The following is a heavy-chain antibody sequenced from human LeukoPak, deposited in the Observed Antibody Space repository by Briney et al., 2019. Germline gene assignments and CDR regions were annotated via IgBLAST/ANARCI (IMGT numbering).Heavy chain of an antibody. V-gene: IGHV3-48*01. CDR1: GSTFSSHA. Sequence: GGSLRLSCAASGSTFSSHAMNWVRQAPGKGLEWVSYISSSSSTIYYADSVKGRFTISRDNAKNSLYLQMNSLRAEDTAVYYCARGAYYYEDWGQGTLVTVSS. CDR3: ARGAYYYED. J-gene: IGHJ4*02. D-gene: IGHD3-22*01. CDR2: ISSSSSTI.